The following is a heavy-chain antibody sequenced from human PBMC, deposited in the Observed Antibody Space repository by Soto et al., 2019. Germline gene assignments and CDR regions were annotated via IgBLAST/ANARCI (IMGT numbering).Heavy chain of an antibody. CDR1: GGSFSGYY. Sequence: TSETLSLTCAVYGGSFSGYYWSWIRQPPGKGLEWIGEINHSGSTNYNPSLKSRVTISVDTSKNQFSLKLSSVTAADTAVYYCARGIVVVPAASSYYFDYWGQGTLVTVSS. CDR2: INHSGST. V-gene: IGHV4-34*01. J-gene: IGHJ4*02. CDR3: ARGIVVVPAASSYYFDY. D-gene: IGHD2-2*01.